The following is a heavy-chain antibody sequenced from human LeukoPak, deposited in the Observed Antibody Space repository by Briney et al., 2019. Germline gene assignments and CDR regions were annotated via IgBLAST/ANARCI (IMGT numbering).Heavy chain of an antibody. CDR2: ITDSGGGT. Sequence: QTGGSLRLSCVASEFTFSSYGLSWVRQAPGKGLQWVSAITDSGGGTDYADSVKGRFTVSRDNSKNTMYLQMNSLRAEDTAVYYCARGYSSGTYKGYWGQGTLVTVSS. CDR1: EFTFSSYG. D-gene: IGHD6-19*01. V-gene: IGHV3-23*01. J-gene: IGHJ4*02. CDR3: ARGYSSGTYKGY.